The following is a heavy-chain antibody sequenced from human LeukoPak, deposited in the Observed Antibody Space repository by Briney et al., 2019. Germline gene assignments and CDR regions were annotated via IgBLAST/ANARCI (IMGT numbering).Heavy chain of an antibody. D-gene: IGHD3-22*01. CDR2: ISAYNGNT. J-gene: IGHJ5*02. Sequence: ASVKVSCKASGYTFTSYGISWVRQAPGQGLEWMGWISAYNGNTNYAQKLQGRVTMTTDTSTSTAYMELRSLRSDDTAVYYCARGRGGFYYDSSGYYEAWGQGTLVTVSS. V-gene: IGHV1-18*01. CDR3: ARGRGGFYYDSSGYYEA. CDR1: GYTFTSYG.